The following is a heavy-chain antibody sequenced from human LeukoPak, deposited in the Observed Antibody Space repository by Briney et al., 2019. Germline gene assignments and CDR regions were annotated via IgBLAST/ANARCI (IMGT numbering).Heavy chain of an antibody. Sequence: NPSTTLSLTSTVAGGSSGGFCWSWIRERPGKRAERSGCIYYRGPTTYTPSLKGRVTISVATSKNKFSLKLSSVPAADTAVYYCARGGMTTPLLHDAFDIWGQGTMVTVSS. CDR3: ARGGMTTPLLHDAFDI. CDR2: IYYRGPT. CDR1: GGSSGGFC. V-gene: IGHV4-59*01. D-gene: IGHD4-11*01. J-gene: IGHJ3*02.